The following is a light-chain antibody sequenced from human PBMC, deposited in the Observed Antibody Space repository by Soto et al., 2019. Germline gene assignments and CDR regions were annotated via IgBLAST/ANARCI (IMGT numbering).Light chain of an antibody. CDR3: QQYKNWPPIT. CDR2: GAS. CDR1: QSVSSN. V-gene: IGKV3-15*01. J-gene: IGKJ5*01. Sequence: ETGITQSSTTLSVSPGERATPSCRASQSVSSNLAWYQQKPGQAPRLLIYGASTRATGIPARFSGSGSGTEFTLTISSLQSEDFAVYYCQQYKNWPPITFGQGTRLEIK.